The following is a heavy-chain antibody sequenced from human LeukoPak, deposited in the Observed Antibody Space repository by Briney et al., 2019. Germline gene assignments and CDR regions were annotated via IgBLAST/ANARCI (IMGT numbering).Heavy chain of an antibody. Sequence: GGTLRLSCAASGFTFSSYSMNWVRQAPGKGLEWVSYISSSSSTIYYADSVKGRFTISRENAKNSLYLQMNSLRAEDTAVYYCARDAIGLYYDILPGYYRPISYYYYYIDVWGKGTTVTVSS. V-gene: IGHV3-48*01. CDR3: ARDAIGLYYDILPGYYRPISYYYYYIDV. D-gene: IGHD3-9*01. CDR2: ISSSSSTI. J-gene: IGHJ6*03. CDR1: GFTFSSYS.